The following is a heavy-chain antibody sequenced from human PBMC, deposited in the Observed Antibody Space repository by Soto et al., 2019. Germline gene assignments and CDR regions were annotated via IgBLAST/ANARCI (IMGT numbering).Heavy chain of an antibody. V-gene: IGHV4-30-2*01. CDR3: ARSPDSSGYYPRRYYYGMDV. D-gene: IGHD3-22*01. CDR2: IYHSGST. J-gene: IGHJ6*02. Sequence: LSLTCAVSGGSISSGGYSWSWIRQPPGKGLEWIGYIYHSGSTYYNPSLKSRVTISVDRSKNQFSLKLSSVTAADTAVYYCARSPDSSGYYPRRYYYGMDVWGQGTTVTVS. CDR1: GGSISSGGYS.